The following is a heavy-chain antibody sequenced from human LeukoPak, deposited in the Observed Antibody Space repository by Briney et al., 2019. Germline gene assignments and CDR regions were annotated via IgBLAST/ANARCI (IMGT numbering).Heavy chain of an antibody. Sequence: SETLSLTCTVSGGSISSYYWSWLRQPAGKGLEWIGRIYTSGSTNYNPSLKSRVTMSVDTSKNQFSLKLSSVTAADTAVYYCAREVLRSSSWYSRFDPWGQGTLVTVSS. CDR1: GGSISSYY. V-gene: IGHV4-4*07. CDR3: AREVLRSSSWYSRFDP. D-gene: IGHD6-13*01. J-gene: IGHJ5*02. CDR2: IYTSGST.